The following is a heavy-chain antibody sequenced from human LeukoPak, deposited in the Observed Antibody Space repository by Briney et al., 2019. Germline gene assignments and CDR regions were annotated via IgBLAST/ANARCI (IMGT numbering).Heavy chain of an antibody. V-gene: IGHV4-34*01. CDR2: INHSGST. J-gene: IGHJ6*02. Sequence: SETLSLTCAVYGGSFSGYYWSWIRQPPGKGLEWIGEINHSGSTNYNPSLKSRVTISVDTSKNQFSLKLSSVTAADTAVYYCARTYYYGMDVWGQGTTVTVSS. CDR3: ARTYYYGMDV. CDR1: GGSFSGYY.